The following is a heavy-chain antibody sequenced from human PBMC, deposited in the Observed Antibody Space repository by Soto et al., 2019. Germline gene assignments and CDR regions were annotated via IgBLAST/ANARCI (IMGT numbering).Heavy chain of an antibody. Sequence: QVHLVQAGAEVKKPGSSVKVSCKASGGTVSTYAISWVRQAPGQGLEWMGGIIPIYGTANYAQKFQGRLTMTADESTSTVYMELSSLRSDDTAVYYCAREDKPGGYTPPGTSGFDSWGQGTLVTVSS. CDR2: IIPIYGTA. CDR1: GGTVSTYA. V-gene: IGHV1-69*12. CDR3: AREDKPGGYTPPGTSGFDS. J-gene: IGHJ4*02. D-gene: IGHD5-12*01.